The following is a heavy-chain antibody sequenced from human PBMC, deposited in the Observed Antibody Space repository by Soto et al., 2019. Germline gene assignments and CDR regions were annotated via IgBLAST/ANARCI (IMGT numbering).Heavy chain of an antibody. Sequence: QVQLQQSGPGLVKPSQTLSVTCGISGDSVSSNSAAWNWLRQSPSRGLEWLGRTYYRSKWYNDYGVSVESRITINPDTSKNHFSLQLNFVTPEDTAVYFCARGEQYSGRIFDYWGQGTLVPVSS. CDR2: TYYRSKWYN. J-gene: IGHJ4*02. V-gene: IGHV6-1*01. CDR3: ARGEQYSGRIFDY. D-gene: IGHD1-26*01. CDR1: GDSVSSNSAA.